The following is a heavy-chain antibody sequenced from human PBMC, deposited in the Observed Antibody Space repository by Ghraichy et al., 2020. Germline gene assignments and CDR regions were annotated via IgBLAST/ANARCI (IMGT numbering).Heavy chain of an antibody. V-gene: IGHV3-9*01. D-gene: IGHD6-13*01. Sequence: LSLTCAASGFTFDDYAMHWVRQAPGKGLEWVSGISWNSGSIGYADSVKGRFTISRDNAKNSLYLQMNSLRAEDTALYYCAKDNSSSRYYYGMDVWGQGTTVTVSS. CDR3: AKDNSSSRYYYGMDV. CDR1: GFTFDDYA. J-gene: IGHJ6*02. CDR2: ISWNSGSI.